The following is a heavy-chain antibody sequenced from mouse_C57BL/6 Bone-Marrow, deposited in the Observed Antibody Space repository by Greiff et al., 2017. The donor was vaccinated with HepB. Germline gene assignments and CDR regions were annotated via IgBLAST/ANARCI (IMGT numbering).Heavy chain of an antibody. CDR2: IYPGSGST. Sequence: VKLMESGAELVKPGASVKMSCKASGYTFTSYWITWVKQRPGQGLEWIGDIYPGSGSTNYNEKFKSKATLTVDTSSSTAYMQLSSLTSEDSAVYYCARYGPSWDYYAMDYWGQGTSVTVSS. D-gene: IGHD4-1*01. CDR1: GYTFTSYW. CDR3: ARYGPSWDYYAMDY. V-gene: IGHV1-55*01. J-gene: IGHJ4*01.